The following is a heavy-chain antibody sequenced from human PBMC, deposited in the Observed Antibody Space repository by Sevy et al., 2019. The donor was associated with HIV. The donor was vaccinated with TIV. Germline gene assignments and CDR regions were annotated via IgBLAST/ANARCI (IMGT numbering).Heavy chain of an antibody. CDR1: RFTVNNNY. D-gene: IGHD1-1*01. J-gene: IGHJ4*02. CDR3: ARGKTGHGYALSY. V-gene: IGHV3-66*01. Sequence: GGSLRLSCAASRFTVNNNYMTWVRQAPGKGLEGISIIYSDGTTYHADSVKDRFNISRDNSKNMLYLQMNNLRVEDTAVYYCARGKTGHGYALSYWGQGTLVTVSS. CDR2: IYSDGTT.